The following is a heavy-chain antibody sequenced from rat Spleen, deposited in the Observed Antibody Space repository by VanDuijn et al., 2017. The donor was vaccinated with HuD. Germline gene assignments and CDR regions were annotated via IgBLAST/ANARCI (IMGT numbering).Heavy chain of an antibody. Sequence: EVQLVESGGGLVQPKESLKISCAASGFTFSNYGMAWVRQAPTKGLEWVATISYDGSSTYYRDSVKGRFTISRDNTKNTLYLHMDSLRSEDTATYYCARHPQLGVFWYFDFWGPGTMVTVSS. V-gene: IGHV5-29*01. CDR2: ISYDGSST. D-gene: IGHD5-1*01. CDR3: ARHPQLGVFWYFDF. J-gene: IGHJ1*01. CDR1: GFTFSNYG.